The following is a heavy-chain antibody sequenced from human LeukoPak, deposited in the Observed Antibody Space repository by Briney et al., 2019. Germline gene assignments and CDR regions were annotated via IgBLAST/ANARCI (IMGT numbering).Heavy chain of an antibody. CDR1: GFTFDDYA. CDR3: AKGPVATVTDFFDY. Sequence: GGSLRLSCAASGFTFDDYAMHWVRQAPGEGLEWVSGISWNSGSIGYADSVKGRFTISRDNAKNSLYLQMNSLRAEDTALYYCAKGPVATVTDFFDYWGQGTLVTVSS. D-gene: IGHD2-15*01. V-gene: IGHV3-9*01. J-gene: IGHJ4*02. CDR2: ISWNSGSI.